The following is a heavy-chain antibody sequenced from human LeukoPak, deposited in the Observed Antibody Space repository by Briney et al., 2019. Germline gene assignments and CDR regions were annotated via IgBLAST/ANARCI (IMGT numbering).Heavy chain of an antibody. V-gene: IGHV3-33*01. Sequence: GGSLRLSCAASGFTFSTYGMHWVRQAPGEGLEWVAVIWYDGSYKYYADSVKGRFTIPRDDSKNTLYLQMNSLTAEDTAVYYCARGLFYGSGSPIDYWGQGSLVTVFS. CDR2: IWYDGSYK. J-gene: IGHJ4*02. D-gene: IGHD3-10*01. CDR1: GFTFSTYG. CDR3: ARGLFYGSGSPIDY.